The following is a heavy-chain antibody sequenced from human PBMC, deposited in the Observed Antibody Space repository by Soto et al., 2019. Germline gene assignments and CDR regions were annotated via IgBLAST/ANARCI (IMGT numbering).Heavy chain of an antibody. V-gene: IGHV5-51*01. Sequence: PGESLKISCKGSGYSFTSYWIGWVRQMPGKGLEWMGIIYPGDSYTNYSPSFQGHVTISADKSISTAYLQWSSLKASDTAMYYCARRMIAAAAKVGDGMDVWGQGTTVTV. D-gene: IGHD6-13*01. J-gene: IGHJ6*02. CDR1: GYSFTSYW. CDR2: IYPGDSYT. CDR3: ARRMIAAAAKVGDGMDV.